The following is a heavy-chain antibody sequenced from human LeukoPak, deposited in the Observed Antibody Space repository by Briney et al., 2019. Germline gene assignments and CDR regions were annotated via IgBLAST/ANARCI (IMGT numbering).Heavy chain of an antibody. Sequence: SETLSLTCTVSGGSISSYYWSWIRQPAGKGLEWIGRIYISGSTNYNPSLKSRVTMSVDTSKNQFSLKLSSVTAADTAVYYCARETIAAAGPGGGSINSFDPWGQGTLVTVSS. V-gene: IGHV4-4*07. D-gene: IGHD6-13*01. J-gene: IGHJ5*02. CDR1: GGSISSYY. CDR2: IYISGST. CDR3: ARETIAAAGPGGGSINSFDP.